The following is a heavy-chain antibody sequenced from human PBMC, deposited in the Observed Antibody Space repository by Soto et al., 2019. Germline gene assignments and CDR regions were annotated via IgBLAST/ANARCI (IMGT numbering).Heavy chain of an antibody. V-gene: IGHV1-8*02. CDR1: GYNFNTFD. CDR2: MNPNGGNT. D-gene: IGHD2-8*01. Sequence: ASVKVSCKASGYNFNTFDIYWVRQATGHGLEWMGWMNPNGGNTGYAQELRGRLTITKDTSKNQVVLTMTNMDPVDTATYYCAHGGVYASRGFDPWGQGTLVTVSS. J-gene: IGHJ5*02. CDR3: AHGGVYASRGFDP.